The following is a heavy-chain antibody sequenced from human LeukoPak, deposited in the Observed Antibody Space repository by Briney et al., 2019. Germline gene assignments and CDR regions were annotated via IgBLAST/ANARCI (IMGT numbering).Heavy chain of an antibody. CDR2: VSYDGSNK. CDR3: AREMGSVYFDY. V-gene: IGHV3-33*01. Sequence: GGSLRPSRTASGFRFSSYGIHWVRQTPGKGLEWVALVSYDGSNKDYADSVKGRFTISRDNSKNTVYLQINSLRAEDTAVYYCAREMGSVYFDYWGQGTLVTVSS. CDR1: GFRFSSYG. J-gene: IGHJ4*02. D-gene: IGHD3-10*01.